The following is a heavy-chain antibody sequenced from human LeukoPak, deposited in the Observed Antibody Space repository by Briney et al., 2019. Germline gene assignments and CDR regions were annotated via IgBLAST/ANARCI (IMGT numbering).Heavy chain of an antibody. V-gene: IGHV4-59*01. CDR2: IYYSGST. CDR3: ASAPRPIILFDY. CDR1: GGSISSYY. Sequence: PSETLSLTCTVSGGSISSYYWSWIRQPPGKGLEWIGYIYYSGSTNYNPSLKSRVTISVDTSKNQFSLKLSSVTAADTAVYYCASAPRPIILFDYWGQGTLVTVSS. J-gene: IGHJ4*02.